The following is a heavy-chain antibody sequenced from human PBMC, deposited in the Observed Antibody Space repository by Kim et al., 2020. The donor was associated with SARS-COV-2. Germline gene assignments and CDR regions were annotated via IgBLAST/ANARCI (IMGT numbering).Heavy chain of an antibody. CDR1: GGSISSGGYY. CDR3: AREELRTDYGDSYFDY. V-gene: IGHV4-31*03. CDR2: IYYSGST. D-gene: IGHD4-17*01. J-gene: IGHJ4*02. Sequence: TLSLTCTVSGGSISSGGYYWSWIRQHPGKGLEWIGYIYYSGSTYYNPSLKSRVTISVDTSKNQFSLKLSSVTAADTAVYYCAREELRTDYGDSYFDYWGQGTLVTVSS.